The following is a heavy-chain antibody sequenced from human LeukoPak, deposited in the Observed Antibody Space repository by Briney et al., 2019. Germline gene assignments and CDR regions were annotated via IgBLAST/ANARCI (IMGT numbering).Heavy chain of an antibody. J-gene: IGHJ4*02. V-gene: IGHV3-21*01. D-gene: IGHD7-27*01. CDR1: RFTFSSYS. CDR3: ARGFTSGFDY. Sequence: GGSLRLSCAASRFTFSSYSMNWVRQAPGKGLEWVSSISSSSSYIYYADSVKGRFTISRDNAKNSLYLQMNSLRAEDTAVYYCARGFTSGFDYWGQGTLVTVSS. CDR2: ISSSSSYI.